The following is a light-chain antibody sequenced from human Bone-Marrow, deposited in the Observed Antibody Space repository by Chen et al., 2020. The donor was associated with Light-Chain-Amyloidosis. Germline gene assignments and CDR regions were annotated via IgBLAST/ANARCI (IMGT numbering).Light chain of an antibody. V-gene: IGKV3-11*01. Sequence: EIVLTQSQATLSLSPGESATLSCRASRSISSYLGWYQQRPGQAPRLLIYDASNRATGIPARFSGSGSGTDFTLTISSLEPEDFAVYYCQQRSDWFLTFGGGTKVEIK. J-gene: IGKJ4*01. CDR1: RSISSY. CDR2: DAS. CDR3: QQRSDWFLT.